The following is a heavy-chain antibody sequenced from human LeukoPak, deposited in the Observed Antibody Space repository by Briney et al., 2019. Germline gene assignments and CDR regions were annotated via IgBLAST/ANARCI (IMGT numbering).Heavy chain of an antibody. Sequence: ASVKVSCKASGGTFSSYATSWVRQAPGQGLEWMGGIIPIFGTANYAQKFQGRVSMTRDTSISTAYMELSSLRSEDTAVYYCARGPIYPRSGGCPNYYFDYWGQGTLVTVSS. J-gene: IGHJ4*02. CDR3: ARGPIYPRSGGCPNYYFDY. V-gene: IGHV1-69*05. CDR1: GGTFSSYA. CDR2: IIPIFGTA. D-gene: IGHD1-26*01.